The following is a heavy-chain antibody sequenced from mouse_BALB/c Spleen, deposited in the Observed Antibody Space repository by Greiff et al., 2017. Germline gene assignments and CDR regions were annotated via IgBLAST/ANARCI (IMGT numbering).Heavy chain of an antibody. D-gene: IGHD2-4*01. Sequence: EVKLLESGGGLVQPGGSLKLSCAASGFDFSRYWMSWVRQAPGKGLEWIGEINPDSSTINYTPSLKDKFIISRDNAKNTLYLQMSKVRSEDTALYYCARPHYDYDVGYAMDYWGQGTSVTVSS. CDR2: INPDSSTI. V-gene: IGHV4-1*02. CDR1: GFDFSRYW. J-gene: IGHJ4*01. CDR3: ARPHYDYDVGYAMDY.